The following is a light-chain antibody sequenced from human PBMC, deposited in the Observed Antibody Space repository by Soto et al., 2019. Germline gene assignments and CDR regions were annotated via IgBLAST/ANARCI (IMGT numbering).Light chain of an antibody. Sequence: EIVLTQSPGTLSLSPGERATLSCRASQSVSSNYLAWYQQKPGQAPRLLIYGASSRATGIPDRFSGSGSETDFTLTTSRLEPEDFAVYYCQQYGSSPGTFGQGTKVEIK. V-gene: IGKV3-20*01. CDR1: QSVSSNY. J-gene: IGKJ1*01. CDR2: GAS. CDR3: QQYGSSPGT.